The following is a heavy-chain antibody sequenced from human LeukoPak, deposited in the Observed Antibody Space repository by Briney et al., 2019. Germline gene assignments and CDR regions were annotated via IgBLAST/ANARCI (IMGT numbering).Heavy chain of an antibody. CDR3: ARGHGGNYGDFDY. Sequence: SENLSLTCAVSGGSISSSNWWSWVRQPPGKGLEWIGEIYHSVSTNYNPSLKSRVTISVDKSQNQFSLKLSSVTAADTAVYYCARGHGGNYGDFDYWGQGTLVTVSS. CDR2: IYHSVST. V-gene: IGHV4-4*02. J-gene: IGHJ4*02. D-gene: IGHD4-23*01. CDR1: GGSISSSNW.